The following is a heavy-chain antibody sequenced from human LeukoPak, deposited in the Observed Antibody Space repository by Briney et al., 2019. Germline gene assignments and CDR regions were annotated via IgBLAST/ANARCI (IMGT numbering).Heavy chain of an antibody. CDR3: AKGGVVGTRYYFDS. D-gene: IGHD2-15*01. CDR1: GFSFSYYW. J-gene: IGHJ4*02. Sequence: GGSLRLSCAASGFSFSYYWMSWVRQAPGKGLEWVANTKEDGSGSSYVDSVKGRFTISRDNAKNSLYLQMNSLRAEDTAVYYCAKGGVVGTRYYFDSWGQGTPVTVSS. V-gene: IGHV3-7*01. CDR2: TKEDGSGS.